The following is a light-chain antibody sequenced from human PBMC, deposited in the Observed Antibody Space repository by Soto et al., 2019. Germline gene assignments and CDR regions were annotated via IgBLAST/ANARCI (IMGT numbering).Light chain of an antibody. J-gene: IGKJ4*01. CDR2: DAS. Sequence: DIQLTQSPSFLSASVGDRVTITCRASQSISSYLNWYQQKPGRAPKFLIYDASSLESGVPSRFSGSGSGTEFTLTISNLQPDDFATYYCQQYDNYPLTFGGGTKVDI. CDR1: QSISSY. V-gene: IGKV1-5*01. CDR3: QQYDNYPLT.